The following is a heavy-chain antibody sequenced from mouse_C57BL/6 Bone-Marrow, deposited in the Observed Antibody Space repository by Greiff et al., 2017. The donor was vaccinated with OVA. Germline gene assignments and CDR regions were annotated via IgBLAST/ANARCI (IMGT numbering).Heavy chain of an antibody. CDR3: AKSFPDYSNAWFAD. CDR2: IDPSDSET. CDR1: GYTFTSYW. V-gene: IGHV1-52*01. J-gene: IGHJ3*01. D-gene: IGHD2-5*01. Sequence: QVQLQQPGAELVRPGSSVKLSCKASGYTFTSYWMHWVKQRPIQGLEWIGNIDPSDSETHYNQKFKDKATLTVDKSSSTAYMQLSSLTSEDSAVYYCAKSFPDYSNAWFADWGQGTLVTVSA.